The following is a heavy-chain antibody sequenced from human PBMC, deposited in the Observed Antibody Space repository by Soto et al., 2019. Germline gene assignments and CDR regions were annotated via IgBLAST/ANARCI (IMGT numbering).Heavy chain of an antibody. CDR1: GFTFSGDA. CDR3: AKDRDYPRDQFHY. J-gene: IGHJ4*02. V-gene: IGHV3-23*01. D-gene: IGHD2-2*01. CDR2: FSGNGQGR. Sequence: PGGSLRLGCTASGFTFSGDAMSWVHQAPGKGRGWVSAFSGNGQGRYYADSVGGRVTISRDDSKNTVFRYMDSRRAEDTAVYYCAKDRDYPRDQFHYWGQGTLVTVSA.